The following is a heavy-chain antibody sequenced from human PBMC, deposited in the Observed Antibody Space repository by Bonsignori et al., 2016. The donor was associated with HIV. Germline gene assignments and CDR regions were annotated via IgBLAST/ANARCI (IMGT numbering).Heavy chain of an antibody. Sequence: QLQLQESGPGLVKPSKTLSLTCTVSGDSISSGNYYWAWIRQPPGKELEWIGSISYSGNTNYRASLKSRVTISVDTSKNQFSLKLTSVKAADTAVYYCAREDGYIFCGRGTLVTVSS. D-gene: IGHD5-24*01. CDR1: GDSISSGNYY. J-gene: IGHJ4*02. CDR2: ISYSGNT. V-gene: IGHV4-39*07. CDR3: AREDGYIF.